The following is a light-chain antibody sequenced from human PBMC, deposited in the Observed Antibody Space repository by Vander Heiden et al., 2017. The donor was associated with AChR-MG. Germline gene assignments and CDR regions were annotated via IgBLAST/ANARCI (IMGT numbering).Light chain of an antibody. V-gene: IGLV2-23*02. J-gene: IGLJ3*02. CDR3: CSCAGSSTFRV. Sequence: QSALTQPASVSGSPGQSITISCTGTSSDVGSYNLVSWYQQHPGKAPKLMIYEVSKRPSGVSNRFSGSKSGNTASLTISGLQAEDEADYCCCSCAGSSTFRVFGGGTKLTVL. CDR1: SSDVGSYNL. CDR2: EVS.